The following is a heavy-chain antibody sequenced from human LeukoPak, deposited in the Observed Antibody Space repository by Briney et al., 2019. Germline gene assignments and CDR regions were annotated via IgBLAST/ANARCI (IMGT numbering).Heavy chain of an antibody. Sequence: ASVKLSCKASGYNFSSYYIQWVRQDPGQGLEWMGLFNPSRGTTAYAPKFQGRVTMTRDTSSNTVYMELRGLRSDDTAIYYCARDATRGIGGSYDLDFWGQGSLVTVSS. CDR2: FNPSRGTT. CDR1: GYNFSSYY. V-gene: IGHV1-46*01. D-gene: IGHD3-16*01. J-gene: IGHJ4*02. CDR3: ARDATRGIGGSYDLDF.